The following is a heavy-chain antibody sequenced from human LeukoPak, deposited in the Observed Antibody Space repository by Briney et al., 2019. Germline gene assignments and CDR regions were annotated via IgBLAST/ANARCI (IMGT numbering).Heavy chain of an antibody. CDR2: ITSSSNYK. V-gene: IGHV3-11*06. CDR1: GFTFSDYY. J-gene: IGHJ4*02. Sequence: GGFLRLSCAASGFTFSDYYMSWIRQAPGKGLEWVSSITSSSNYKNYADSVKGRFTISRNNARNSLYLQMNSLRAEDTAVYYCASKIYSSGWYWDYWGQGTLVTVSS. CDR3: ASKIYSSGWYWDY. D-gene: IGHD6-19*01.